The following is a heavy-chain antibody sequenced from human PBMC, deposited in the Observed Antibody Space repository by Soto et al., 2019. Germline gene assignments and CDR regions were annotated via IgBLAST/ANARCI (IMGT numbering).Heavy chain of an antibody. D-gene: IGHD1-26*01. Sequence: QVQLVQSGAEVKKPGASVKVSCKASGYTLTNYAMHWVRQAPGQRLEWMGWINTGNGNTKYSQQFQGRVTITRDTSANTAYMELSSLRFEDTAVYYCARVAWDSFYIDVWGKGTTVTVSS. J-gene: IGHJ6*03. V-gene: IGHV1-3*04. CDR2: INTGNGNT. CDR3: ARVAWDSFYIDV. CDR1: GYTLTNYA.